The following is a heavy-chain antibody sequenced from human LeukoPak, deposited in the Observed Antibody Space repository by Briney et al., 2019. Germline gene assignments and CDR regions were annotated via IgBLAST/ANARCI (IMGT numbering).Heavy chain of an antibody. CDR2: IYSGGST. D-gene: IGHD3-22*01. J-gene: IGHJ4*02. CDR3: ARAPPIYDSSGYLSY. CDR1: GFAVSSNY. Sequence: GGSLRLSCAASGFAVSSNYMSWVRQAPGKGLEWVSVIYSGGSTYYADSVKGRFTISRDNSKNTLYLQMNSLRAEGTAVYYCARAPPIYDSSGYLSYWGQGTLVTVSS. V-gene: IGHV3-53*01.